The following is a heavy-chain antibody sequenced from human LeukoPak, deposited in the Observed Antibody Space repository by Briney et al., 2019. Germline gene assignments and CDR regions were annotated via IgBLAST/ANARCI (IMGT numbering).Heavy chain of an antibody. CDR2: IYYSGST. D-gene: IGHD6-19*01. CDR3: ARAASSGWTFDY. V-gene: IGHV4-34*01. J-gene: IGHJ4*02. CDR1: GESFSGYC. Sequence: SETLSLTCAVYGESFSGYCWNWIRQPPGKGLEWIGSIYYSGSTYYNPSLKSRVAISVDTSKNQFSLKLSSVTAADTAVYYCARAASSGWTFDYWGQGTLVTVSS.